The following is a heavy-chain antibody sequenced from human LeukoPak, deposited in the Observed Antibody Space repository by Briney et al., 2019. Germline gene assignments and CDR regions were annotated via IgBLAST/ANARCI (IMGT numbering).Heavy chain of an antibody. V-gene: IGHV3-15*01. CDR3: TLLSGSYHHGAFDI. D-gene: IGHD1-26*01. Sequence: PGGSLRLSCAASGFTFSSYSMNWVRQAPGKGLEWVGRIKSKTDGGTTDYAAPVKGRFAISRDDSKNTLYLQMNSLKTEDTAVYYCTLLSGSYHHGAFDIWGQGTMVTVSS. J-gene: IGHJ3*02. CDR1: GFTFSSYS. CDR2: IKSKTDGGTT.